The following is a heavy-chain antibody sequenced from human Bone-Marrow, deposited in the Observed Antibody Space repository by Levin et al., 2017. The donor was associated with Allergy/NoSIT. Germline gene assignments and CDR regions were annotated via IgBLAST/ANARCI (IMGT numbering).Heavy chain of an antibody. CDR2: INPNSGAT. CDR1: GYTFTGYY. Sequence: ASVKVSCKASGYTFTGYYIHWVRQAPGQGLEWMGWINPNSGATNYAQKFQGRVTVSRDTTTSTAFMELSGLRSDDSAVYYCARSATTNYDLWGGYAMDVWGQGTTVTVSS. CDR3: ARSATTNYDLWGGYAMDV. V-gene: IGHV1-2*02. J-gene: IGHJ6*02. D-gene: IGHD3-3*01.